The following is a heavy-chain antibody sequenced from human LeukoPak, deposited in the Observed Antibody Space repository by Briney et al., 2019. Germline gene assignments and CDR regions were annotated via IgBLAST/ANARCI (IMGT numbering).Heavy chain of an antibody. J-gene: IGHJ6*03. CDR1: GGSISSGSYY. V-gene: IGHV4-61*02. CDR2: IYTSEST. Sequence: PSETLSLTCAVSGGSISSGSYYWSWIRQPAGKGLEWIGRIYTSESTNYNPSLKSRVTISVDTSKNQFSLKLSSVTAADTAVYYCARNRGYYYDSSGYFKGYYYYYMDVWGKGTTVTISS. CDR3: ARNRGYYYDSSGYFKGYYYYYMDV. D-gene: IGHD3-22*01.